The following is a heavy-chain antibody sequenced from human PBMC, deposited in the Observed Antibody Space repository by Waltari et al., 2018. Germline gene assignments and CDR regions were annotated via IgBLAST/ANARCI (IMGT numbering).Heavy chain of an antibody. CDR1: GYSFIRFC. V-gene: IGHV5-51*01. CDR2: IYPGDSDT. Sequence: EEQLVQSGAEVKKPGESLTISCRGSGYSFIRFCIPWVCQVPGKGRECMGAIYPGDSDTSYSPSFKGQVTISADKSISTAYLQWSSLEASDTAMYYCARHKNWDGSVFGVALEAYDIWGQGTMVTVS. J-gene: IGHJ3*02. CDR3: ARHKNWDGSVFGVALEAYDI. D-gene: IGHD3-3*01.